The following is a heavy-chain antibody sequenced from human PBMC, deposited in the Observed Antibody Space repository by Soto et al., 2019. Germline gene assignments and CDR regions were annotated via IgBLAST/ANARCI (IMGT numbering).Heavy chain of an antibody. J-gene: IGHJ4*02. V-gene: IGHV1-18*01. CDR3: ARTGPPVDY. CDR2: IITYKGNT. Sequence: QVQLVQSGAEVKKPGASVKVSCKASGYTFSSYAISWVRQAPGQGLEWMGWIITYKGNTNYAQKLQGRVTMTTDPSTTTAYMDPRSLRSDDTAVYYCARTGPPVDYWGQGTLVTVSS. CDR1: GYTFSSYA.